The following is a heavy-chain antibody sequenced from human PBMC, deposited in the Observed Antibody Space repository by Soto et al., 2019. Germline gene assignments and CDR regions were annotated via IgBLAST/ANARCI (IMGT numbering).Heavy chain of an antibody. V-gene: IGHV4-31*03. CDR3: ARVSAAETRWFDS. CDR2: IDYRGST. J-gene: IGHJ5*01. CDR1: GASISSGGFY. Sequence: QVQLQESGPGLVQPSQTLSLTCTVSGASISSGGFYWSWIRQFPGKGLEWIGYIDYRGSTFYNPSVNGRATISRAQSKSQFSLNVNSVTAADTAVFYCARVSAAETRWFDSWGQGTLVTVSS. D-gene: IGHD6-13*01.